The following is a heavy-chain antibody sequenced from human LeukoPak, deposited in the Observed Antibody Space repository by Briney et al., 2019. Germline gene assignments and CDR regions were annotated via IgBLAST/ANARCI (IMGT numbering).Heavy chain of an antibody. V-gene: IGHV4-31*03. CDR1: GGSISSGGYY. D-gene: IGHD1-14*01. J-gene: IGHJ4*02. CDR3: ARGTDPEYYFDY. CDR2: IYYSGST. Sequence: SETLSLTCTVSGGSISSGGYYWSWIRQHPGKGLGGIGYIYYSGSTYYNPSLKSRVTISVDTSKNQFSLKLSSVTAADTAVYYCARGTDPEYYFDYWGQGPLVTVSS.